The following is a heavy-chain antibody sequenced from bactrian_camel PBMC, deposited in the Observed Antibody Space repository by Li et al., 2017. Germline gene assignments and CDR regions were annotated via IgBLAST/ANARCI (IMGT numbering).Heavy chain of an antibody. V-gene: IGHV3S1*01. D-gene: IGHD4*01. CDR1: GHTYIPYC. CDR2: IDVGSGAT. Sequence: HVQLVESGGGTVETGGSLRLSCAASGHTYIPYCMGWFRRAPGKEREGVAAIDVGSGATYYAGSVKGRFTISQNDAKNTVYLQMDSLKLEDTATYYCATRPCDNSGWNFRHWGQGTQVTVS. J-gene: IGHJ6*01. CDR3: ATRPCDNSGWNFRH.